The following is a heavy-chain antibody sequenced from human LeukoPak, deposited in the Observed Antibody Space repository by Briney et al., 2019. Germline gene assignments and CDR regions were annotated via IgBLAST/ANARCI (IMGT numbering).Heavy chain of an antibody. D-gene: IGHD2-8*02. CDR2: INANSGDT. CDR3: ARDLISTPYWVLDY. J-gene: IGHJ4*02. V-gene: IGHV1-2*06. CDR1: GYTFAGYF. Sequence: ASVKVSCKTSGYTFAGYFLHWVRQAPTQGLQWMGRINANSGDTDLAQDFQDRVTMTRDTSIYTAYMELSSLTSDDTAIYYCARDLISTPYWVLDYWGQGTLVAVSS.